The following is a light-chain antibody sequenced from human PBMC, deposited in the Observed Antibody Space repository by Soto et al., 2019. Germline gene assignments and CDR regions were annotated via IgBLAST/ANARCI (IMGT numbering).Light chain of an antibody. CDR2: GAS. CDR1: QSVSSSY. J-gene: IGKJ4*01. Sequence: EIVLTQSPGTLSLSPGERATLSCRARQSVSSSYLAWYQQKPGQAPRLLIYGASRRATGFPDRFSGSGSGTDFTLTISRLEPEDFAVYYCQQYASSPLTFGLGPKVEIK. CDR3: QQYASSPLT. V-gene: IGKV3-20*01.